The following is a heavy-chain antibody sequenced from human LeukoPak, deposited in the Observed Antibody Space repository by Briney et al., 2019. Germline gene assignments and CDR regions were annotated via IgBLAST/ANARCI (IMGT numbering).Heavy chain of an antibody. CDR3: ARGVVTTNLDYFDY. J-gene: IGHJ4*02. CDR2: IYYSGST. Sequence: PSETLSLTCTVSGGSISSYYWRWMRQPPGKGLEGIGYIYYSGSTNYNPSLKSRVPISVDTSKNHFSLKLSSVTAADTAVYYCARGVVTTNLDYFDYWGQGTLVTVSS. D-gene: IGHD5-12*01. CDR1: GGSISSYY. V-gene: IGHV4-59*01.